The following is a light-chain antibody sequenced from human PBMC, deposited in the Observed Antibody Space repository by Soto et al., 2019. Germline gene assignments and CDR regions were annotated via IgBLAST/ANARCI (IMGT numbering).Light chain of an antibody. CDR3: SAYTSISPPV. CDR2: DVN. V-gene: IGLV2-14*03. J-gene: IGLJ1*01. CDR1: SSDVGGYDY. Sequence: QSVLTQPASVSGSPGQSIAISCTGTSSDVGGYDYVSWYQQLPGKAPKLMIYDVNNRPSGASNRFSGSKSGNTASLTISGLQAEDEADYYCSAYTSISPPVFGTGTKVTVL.